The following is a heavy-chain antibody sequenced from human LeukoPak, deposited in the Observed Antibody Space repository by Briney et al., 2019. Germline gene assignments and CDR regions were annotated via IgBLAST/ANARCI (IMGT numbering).Heavy chain of an antibody. CDR1: GFTFSSYG. D-gene: IGHD2-2*01. CDR3: AKDIVVVPAAIYYYYGMDV. Sequence: PGWSLRLSCAASGFTFSSYGMHWVRQAQGNGLDWVAVISYDGSNKYYADSVKGRFAISRDNSKNTLYLQMNSLRAEDTAVYYCAKDIVVVPAAIYYYYGMDVWGQGTTVTVSS. J-gene: IGHJ6*02. V-gene: IGHV3-30*18. CDR2: ISYDGSNK.